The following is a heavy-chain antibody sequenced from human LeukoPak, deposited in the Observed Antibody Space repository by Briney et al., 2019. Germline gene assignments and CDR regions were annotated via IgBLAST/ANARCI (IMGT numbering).Heavy chain of an antibody. CDR3: ARLPGCSGADCFRAFDI. CDR2: VYYSGTT. D-gene: IGHD2-21*02. J-gene: IGHJ3*02. CDR1: GGSFSTYY. V-gene: IGHV4-59*08. Sequence: PSETLSLTCTVSGGSFSTYYWTWIRQPPGRELEWIGHVYYSGTTKYNPSLRSRITMSVDTSKNHFSLSLTSVTAADTAVYYCARLPGCSGADCFRAFDIWGQGTMVTVSS.